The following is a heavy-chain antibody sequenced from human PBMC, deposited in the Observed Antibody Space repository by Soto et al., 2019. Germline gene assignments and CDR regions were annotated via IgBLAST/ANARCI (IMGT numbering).Heavy chain of an antibody. D-gene: IGHD3-3*01. J-gene: IGHJ5*02. CDR1: GGSLDTNTYK. CDR2: VSYTGSP. CDR3: ARHWFHELRSVFLRPNWFDP. V-gene: IGHV4-39*01. Sequence: QLQLQESGPGMVQSSETLSLTCSVSGGSLDTNTYKWAWLRQSPGKGLEWIGCVSYTGSPYYNPSCRRATLSVDTSNNQFSLQLTSVTAADPAVYYCARHWFHELRSVFLRPNWFDPWGQGTLVTVSS.